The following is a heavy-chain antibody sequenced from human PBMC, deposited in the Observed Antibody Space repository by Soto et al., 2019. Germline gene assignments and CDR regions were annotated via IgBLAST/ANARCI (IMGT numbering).Heavy chain of an antibody. D-gene: IGHD3-22*01. CDR1: GFTFSNAW. CDR2: IKSKTDGGTT. CDR3: TTDSPGDEYSYGYCSHYDSSGYYYTCDY. J-gene: IGHJ4*02. V-gene: IGHV3-15*07. Sequence: GGSLRLSCAASGFTFSNAWMNWVRQAPGKGLEWVGRIKSKTDGGTTDYAAPVKGRFTISRDDSKNTLYLQMNSLKTEDTAVYYCTTDSPGDEYSYGYCSHYDSSGYYYTCDYWGQGTLVTVSS.